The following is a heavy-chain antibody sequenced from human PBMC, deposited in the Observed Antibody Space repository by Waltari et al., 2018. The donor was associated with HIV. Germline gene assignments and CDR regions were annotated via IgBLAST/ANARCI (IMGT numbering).Heavy chain of an antibody. CDR3: VKDGASTIFGVLNGMDV. Sequence: EVQLVESGGGSVQLGRSLRLYCTASGITFDVYAMPWVRQPPGKGLEWVSGISWNSGDIAYADSVKGRFTISRDNTKNSLFLQMNSVRVEDTALYYCVKDGASTIFGVLNGMDVWGQGTTVTVSS. J-gene: IGHJ6*02. D-gene: IGHD3-3*01. CDR2: ISWNSGDI. CDR1: GITFDVYA. V-gene: IGHV3-9*01.